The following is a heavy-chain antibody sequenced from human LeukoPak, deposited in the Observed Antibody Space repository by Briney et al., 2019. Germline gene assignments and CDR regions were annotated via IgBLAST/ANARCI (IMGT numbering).Heavy chain of an antibody. CDR2: IKQDGSEK. CDR1: GFTLSGYW. D-gene: IGHD6-13*01. J-gene: IGHJ4*02. Sequence: GGSLRLSCAASGFTLSGYWMSWVRQAPGKGLEWVANIKQDGSEKYYVDSVKGRFTISRDNAKNSLYLQMNSLRAEDTAVYYCARDSHASSWYQGYWGQGTLVTVSS. CDR3: ARDSHASSWYQGY. V-gene: IGHV3-7*03.